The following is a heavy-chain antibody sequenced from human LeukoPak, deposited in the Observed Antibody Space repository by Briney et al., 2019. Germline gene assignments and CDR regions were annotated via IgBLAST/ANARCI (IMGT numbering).Heavy chain of an antibody. CDR3: ARRVYCSSTSCYHYYYYMDV. CDR1: GYTFTTYY. Sequence: GASVKVSCKASGYTFTTYYVHWVRQAPGQGLEWMGIINPSDGSTTYAQKFQGRVTMSRDTSTRTVYMELSSPRSDDTAVYYCARRVYCSSTSCYHYYYYMDVWGKGTTVTVSS. CDR2: INPSDGST. D-gene: IGHD2-2*01. V-gene: IGHV1-46*03. J-gene: IGHJ6*03.